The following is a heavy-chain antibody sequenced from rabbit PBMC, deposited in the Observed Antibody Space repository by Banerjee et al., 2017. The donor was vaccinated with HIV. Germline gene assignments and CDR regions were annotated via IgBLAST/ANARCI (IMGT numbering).Heavy chain of an antibody. CDR2: IYAGSSRGT. Sequence: QEQLVESGGGLVKPGASLTLTCKASGFPFSSSYYMCWVRQAPGKGLEWIGCIYAGSSRGTWYASWAKGRFTISKSSSTTVTLQMTSLTAADTATYFCARDLAGVIGWNFNLWGPGTLVTVS. J-gene: IGHJ4*01. D-gene: IGHD4-1*01. CDR1: GFPFSSSYY. CDR3: ARDLAGVIGWNFNL. V-gene: IGHV1S45*01.